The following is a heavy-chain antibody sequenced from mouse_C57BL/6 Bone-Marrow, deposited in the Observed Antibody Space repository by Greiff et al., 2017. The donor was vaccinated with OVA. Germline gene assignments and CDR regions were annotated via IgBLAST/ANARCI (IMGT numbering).Heavy chain of an antibody. CDR2: INPYNGGT. V-gene: IGHV1-19*01. CDR3: AREGDFHWYFDV. J-gene: IGHJ1*03. CDR1: GYTFTDYY. Sequence: EVKLVESGPVLVKPGASVKMSCKASGYTFTDYYMNWVKQSHGKSLEWIGVINPYNGGTSYNQKFKGKATLTVDKSSSTAYMELNSLTSEDSAVYYCAREGDFHWYFDVWGTGTTVTVSS. D-gene: IGHD3-3*01.